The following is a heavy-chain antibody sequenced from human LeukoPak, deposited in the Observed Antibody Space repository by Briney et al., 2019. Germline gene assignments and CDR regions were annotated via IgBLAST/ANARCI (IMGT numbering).Heavy chain of an antibody. Sequence: QPGRSLRLSCAASGFSISNFWMHWVRQAPGKGLVWVSRINSDGSSTTYADSVKGRFTISRDNSKNTLFLHMSSLRTEDSAVYYCVKERQTEVWQDYFDYWGQGTLVTVSS. D-gene: IGHD3-16*01. CDR3: VKERQTEVWQDYFDY. J-gene: IGHJ4*02. V-gene: IGHV3-74*01. CDR1: GFSISNFW. CDR2: INSDGSST.